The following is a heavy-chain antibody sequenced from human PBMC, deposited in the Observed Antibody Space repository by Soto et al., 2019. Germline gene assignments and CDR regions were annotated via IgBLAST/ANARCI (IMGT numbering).Heavy chain of an antibody. CDR2: ITSTGSLI. Sequence: EVQLVESGGGLVQPGGSLRLSCAASGFPFSSYEMHWVRQAPGRGLEWVSYITSTGSLIYYAGSVKGLFTVSRDNAEKSLYLQMNDLRAEDTAIYYCVRNYYGSGSFDPWGQGTVVTVSS. V-gene: IGHV3-48*03. CDR1: GFPFSSYE. J-gene: IGHJ5*02. CDR3: VRNYYGSGSFDP. D-gene: IGHD3-10*01.